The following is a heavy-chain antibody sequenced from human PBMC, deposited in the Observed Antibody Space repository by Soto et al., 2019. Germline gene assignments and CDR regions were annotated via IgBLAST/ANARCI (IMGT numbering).Heavy chain of an antibody. Sequence: SETLSLTCTVSGGSISSGPYSWGWIRQPPGEGLEWIGTFYYSESTYYNPSLESRVTISVDTSKNQFSLKLSSVTAADTAVYYCARGIQLWPITYYFDYWGQGTLVTVSS. CDR2: FYYSEST. J-gene: IGHJ4*02. D-gene: IGHD5-18*01. CDR1: GGSISSGPYS. V-gene: IGHV4-39*07. CDR3: ARGIQLWPITYYFDY.